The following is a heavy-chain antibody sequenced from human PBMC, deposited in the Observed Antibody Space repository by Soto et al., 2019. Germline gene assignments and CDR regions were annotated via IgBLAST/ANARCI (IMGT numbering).Heavy chain of an antibody. CDR2: IYYDGST. V-gene: IGHV4-39*01. CDR1: GGSINSNNYY. J-gene: IGHJ4*02. D-gene: IGHD2-15*01. Sequence: SETLSLTCTVSGGSINSNNYYWAWIRQPPGKGLAWIASIYYDGSTYYNPSLKSRVTISIDTSKNQFSLRLRSVTAADTAIYYCAKVVVAATRHTDFESWGQGTLVTVSS. CDR3: AKVVVAATRHTDFES.